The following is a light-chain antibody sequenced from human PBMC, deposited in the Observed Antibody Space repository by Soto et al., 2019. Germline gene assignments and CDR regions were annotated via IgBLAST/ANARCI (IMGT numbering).Light chain of an antibody. V-gene: IGLV2-14*03. CDR3: SSYTTSNTRQIV. CDR1: SSDVGGYNY. CDR2: DVS. J-gene: IGLJ1*01. Sequence: QSALTQPASVSGSPGQSITISCTGTSSDVGGYNYVSWYQHHPGKAPKLMIYDVSNRPSGVSNRFSGSKSGNTASLTISGLQAEDEADYYSSSYTTSNTRQIVFGTGTKLTVL.